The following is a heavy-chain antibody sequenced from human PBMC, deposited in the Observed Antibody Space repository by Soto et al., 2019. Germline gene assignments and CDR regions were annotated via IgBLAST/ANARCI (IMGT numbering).Heavy chain of an antibody. CDR3: ARIKAVAGSSYFDY. D-gene: IGHD6-19*01. V-gene: IGHV2-70*11. CDR1: GFSLSTSGMC. CDR2: IDWDDDK. J-gene: IGHJ4*02. Sequence: SGPTLVNPTQTLTLTCTFSGFSLSTSGMCVSWIRQPPGKALEWLARIDWDDDKYYSTSLKTRLTISKDTSKNQVVLTMTNMDPVDTATYYCARIKAVAGSSYFDYWGQGTLVTVSS.